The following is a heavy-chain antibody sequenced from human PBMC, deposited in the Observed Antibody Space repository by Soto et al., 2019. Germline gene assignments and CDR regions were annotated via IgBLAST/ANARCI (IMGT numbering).Heavy chain of an antibody. CDR3: ARDGGRHSGGMDY. CDR2: IIPIFGTA. V-gene: IGHV1-69*01. CDR1: GGTFSSYS. J-gene: IGHJ4*02. D-gene: IGHD1-26*01. Sequence: QVQLVQSGAEVKKPGSSVKVSCKASGGTFSSYSINWVRQAPGQGLEWMGEIIPIFGTANYAQKFPGRVTITADESASTAYMELSSLRSEDTAVYYCARDGGRHSGGMDYWGQGNLVTVSS.